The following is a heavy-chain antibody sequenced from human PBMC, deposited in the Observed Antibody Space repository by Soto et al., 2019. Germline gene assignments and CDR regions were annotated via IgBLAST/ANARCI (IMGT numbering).Heavy chain of an antibody. CDR3: ARDWGYCSSTSCYPQEDYYYYGMDV. CDR2: IYYSGST. J-gene: IGHJ6*02. CDR1: GGSISSGDYY. D-gene: IGHD2-2*01. Sequence: SETLSLTCTVSGGSISSGDYYWSWIRQPPGKGLEWIGYIYYSGSTYYNPSLKSRVTISVDTSKNQFSLKLSSVTAADTAVYYCARDWGYCSSTSCYPQEDYYYYGMDVWGQGTTVTVSS. V-gene: IGHV4-30-4*01.